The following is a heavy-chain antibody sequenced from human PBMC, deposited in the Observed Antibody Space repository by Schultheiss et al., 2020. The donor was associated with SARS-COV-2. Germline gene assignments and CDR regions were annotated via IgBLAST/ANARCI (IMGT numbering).Heavy chain of an antibody. CDR3: ARDATPPYSSSSPWFDP. Sequence: GGSLRLSCAASGFTFSSYAMHWVRQAPGKGLEWVAVISYDGSNKYYADSVKGRFTISRDNSKNTLYLQMNSLRAEDTAVYYCARDATPPYSSSSPWFDPWGQGTLVTVSS. CDR1: GFTFSSYA. D-gene: IGHD6-13*01. CDR2: ISYDGSNK. V-gene: IGHV3-30*04. J-gene: IGHJ5*02.